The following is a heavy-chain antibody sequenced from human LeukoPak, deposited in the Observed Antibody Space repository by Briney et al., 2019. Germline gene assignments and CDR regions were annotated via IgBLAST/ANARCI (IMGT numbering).Heavy chain of an antibody. CDR3: ARRAPVRGGGSGIFCDY. V-gene: IGHV3-53*01. D-gene: IGHD3-10*01. CDR1: GFTVSSNH. Sequence: PGGSLRLSCAASGFTVSSNHMSWVRQAPGKGLEWVSIIYSGGSTYYADSVKGRFTISRDNSKNTLYLQMNSLRAEDTAVYYCARRAPVRGGGSGIFCDYWGQGTLVTVSS. CDR2: IYSGGST. J-gene: IGHJ4*02.